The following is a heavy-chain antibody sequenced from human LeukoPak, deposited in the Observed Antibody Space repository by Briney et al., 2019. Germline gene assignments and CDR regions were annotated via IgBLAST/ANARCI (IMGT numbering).Heavy chain of an antibody. D-gene: IGHD6-13*01. CDR1: GGSISNSGYY. Sequence: SETLSLTCTVSGGSISNSGYYWSWIRQHPGKGLEWIGEINHSGSTNYNPSLKSRVTISVDTSKNQFSLKLSSVTAADTAVYYCARVQLGNNWFDPWGQGTLVTVSS. CDR2: INHSGST. V-gene: IGHV4-39*07. CDR3: ARVQLGNNWFDP. J-gene: IGHJ5*02.